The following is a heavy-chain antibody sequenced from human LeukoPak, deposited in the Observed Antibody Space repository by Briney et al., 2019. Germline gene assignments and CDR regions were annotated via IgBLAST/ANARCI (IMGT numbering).Heavy chain of an antibody. V-gene: IGHV3-7*03. CDR2: IKQDGSEK. D-gene: IGHD2-2*01. J-gene: IGHJ5*02. Sequence: GGSLRLSCAASGFTFSSYWMSWVRQAPGKGLEWVANIKQDGSEKYYVDSVKGRFTISRDNAKNSLYLQMNSLRAEDTAVYYCAKAPVPIIATNWFDPWGQGTLVTVSS. CDR3: AKAPVPIIATNWFDP. CDR1: GFTFSSYW.